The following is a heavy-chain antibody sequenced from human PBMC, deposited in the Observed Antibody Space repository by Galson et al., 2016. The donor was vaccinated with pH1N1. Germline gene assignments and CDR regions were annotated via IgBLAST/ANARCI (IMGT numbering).Heavy chain of an antibody. CDR2: IKQDGSEK. CDR1: EVSFSYYW. Sequence: SLRLSCAASEVSFSYYWMSWVRQAPRKGLEWVASIKQDGSEKYYVDSVKGRFTISRDNAQNSLYLQMNSLRAEDTAVYYCARAAFSSGSLWGQGTPVTVSS. D-gene: IGHD6-19*01. CDR3: ARAAFSSGSL. J-gene: IGHJ4*02. V-gene: IGHV3-7*05.